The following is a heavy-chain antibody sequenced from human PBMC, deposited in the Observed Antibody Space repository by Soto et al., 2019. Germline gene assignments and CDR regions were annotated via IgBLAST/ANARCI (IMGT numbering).Heavy chain of an antibody. CDR3: ARLTYEDEYSSSPGRIDY. J-gene: IGHJ4*02. CDR1: GGSISSYY. V-gene: IGHV4-59*08. D-gene: IGHD6-6*01. Sequence: SETLSLTCTVSGGSISSYYWSWIRQPPGKGLEWIGYIYYSGSTNYNPSLKSRVTISVDTSKNQFSLKLSSVTAADTAVYYCARLTYEDEYSSSPGRIDYWGQGTLVTVSS. CDR2: IYYSGST.